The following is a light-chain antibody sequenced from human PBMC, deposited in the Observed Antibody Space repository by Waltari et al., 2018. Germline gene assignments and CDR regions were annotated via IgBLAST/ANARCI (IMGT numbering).Light chain of an antibody. CDR3: HSRDASGVGGS. CDR2: DKN. CDR1: GLRSYY. Sequence: SSELTQDPAVSVAMGQTVTITCQGNGLRSYYASWYQQRPGQAPILIMYDKNNRPSGVPDRFPGSNSDNTASLTITGAQAEDEASYYGHSRDASGVGGSFGGGTKLTVL. V-gene: IGLV3-19*01. J-gene: IGLJ2*01.